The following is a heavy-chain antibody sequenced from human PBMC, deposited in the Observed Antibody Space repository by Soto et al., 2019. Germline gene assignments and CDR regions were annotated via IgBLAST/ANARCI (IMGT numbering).Heavy chain of an antibody. CDR2: IYYSGST. Sequence: SETLSLTCTVSGGSISSSSYYWGWIRQPPGKGLEWIGSIYYSGSTYYNPSLKSRVTISVDTSKNQFSLKLSSVTAADTAVYYCQSYVDIVATLVRDYYYGMDVWGQGTTVTVSS. CDR1: GGSISSSSYY. CDR3: QSYVDIVATLVRDYYYGMDV. J-gene: IGHJ6*02. D-gene: IGHD5-12*01. V-gene: IGHV4-39*01.